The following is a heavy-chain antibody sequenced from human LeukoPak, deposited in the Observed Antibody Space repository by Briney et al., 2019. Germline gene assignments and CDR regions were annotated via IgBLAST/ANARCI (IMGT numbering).Heavy chain of an antibody. D-gene: IGHD2-2*02. CDR3: AKGFAAIGGGYFDY. J-gene: IGHJ4*02. Sequence: GGSLRLSCAASGFTFSSYAMSWVRQAPGKGLEWVSAISGSGGSTYYADSVKGRFTISRDNSKNTLYLQMNSLRAEDTAVHYCAKGFAAIGGGYFDYWGQGTLVTVSS. CDR2: ISGSGGST. V-gene: IGHV3-23*01. CDR1: GFTFSSYA.